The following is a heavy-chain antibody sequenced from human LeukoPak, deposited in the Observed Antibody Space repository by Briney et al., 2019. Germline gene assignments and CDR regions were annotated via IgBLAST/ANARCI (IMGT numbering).Heavy chain of an antibody. CDR1: GFTFSDYN. V-gene: IGHV3-11*01. Sequence: EGSLRLSCAASGFTFSDYNMRWIRQAPGKGLEWVSSISRSGSTKYYADSVKGRFTISRDNSKNTLYLQMNSLRAEDTAVYYCAKDYATVGDYDYWGQGTLVTVSS. D-gene: IGHD4-23*01. J-gene: IGHJ4*02. CDR2: ISRSGSTK. CDR3: AKDYATVGDYDY.